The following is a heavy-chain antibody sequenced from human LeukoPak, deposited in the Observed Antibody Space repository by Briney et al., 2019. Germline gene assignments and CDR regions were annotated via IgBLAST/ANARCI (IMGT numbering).Heavy chain of an antibody. J-gene: IGHJ4*01. D-gene: IGHD2-15*01. Sequence: PGGSLRLSCAASGFTFSSYAMSWVRQAPGKGLEWVSAISGSGGSTYYADSVKGRFTISRDNSKNTLYLQMNSLRAEDTAVYYCAKVVVVVAASGSYFDYWGHRTLGTVSS. CDR3: AKVVVVVAASGSYFDY. CDR2: ISGSGGST. CDR1: GFTFSSYA. V-gene: IGHV3-23*01.